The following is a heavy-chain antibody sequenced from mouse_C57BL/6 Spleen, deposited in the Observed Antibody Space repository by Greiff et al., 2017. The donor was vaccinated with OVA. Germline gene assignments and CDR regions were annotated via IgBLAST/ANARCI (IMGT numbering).Heavy chain of an antibody. CDR1: GFTFSSYA. J-gene: IGHJ3*01. V-gene: IGHV5-4*01. CDR2: ISDGGSYT. D-gene: IGHD1-1*01. Sequence: DVKLVESGGGLVKPGGSLKLSCAASGFTFSSYAMSWVRQTPEKRLEWVATISDGGSYTYYPDNVKGRFTTSRDNAKNNLYLQMSHLKSEDTAMYYCARDGGYGTPFAYWGQGTLVTVSA. CDR3: ARDGGYGTPFAY.